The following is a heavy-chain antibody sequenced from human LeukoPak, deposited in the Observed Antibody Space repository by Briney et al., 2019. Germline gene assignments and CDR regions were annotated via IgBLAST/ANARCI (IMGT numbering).Heavy chain of an antibody. CDR3: ARLQTGYSSSWNDY. Sequence: SETLSLTCAVSGGSISSNNWWSWVRQPPGKGLEWIGEIHHTGSNNYNPSLKSRVTISVDKSKNQFSLKVTSVTAADTAVYYCARLQTGYSSSWNDYWGQGTLVTVSS. CDR1: GGSISSNNW. V-gene: IGHV4-4*02. CDR2: IHHTGSN. J-gene: IGHJ4*02. D-gene: IGHD6-13*01.